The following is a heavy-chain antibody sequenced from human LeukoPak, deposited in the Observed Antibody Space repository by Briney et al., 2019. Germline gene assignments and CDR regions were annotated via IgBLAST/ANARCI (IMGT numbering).Heavy chain of an antibody. J-gene: IGHJ3*02. D-gene: IGHD3-22*01. V-gene: IGHV3-48*03. CDR1: GFTFSSYE. Sequence: GGSLRLSCAASGFTFSSYEMNWVRQAPGKGLEWVSYIGSSGSTIYYADSVKGRFTISRDSAKNSLYLQMNSLRAEDTAVYYCASHYDSSGYSEDDAFDIWGQGTMVTVSS. CDR3: ASHYDSSGYSEDDAFDI. CDR2: IGSSGSTI.